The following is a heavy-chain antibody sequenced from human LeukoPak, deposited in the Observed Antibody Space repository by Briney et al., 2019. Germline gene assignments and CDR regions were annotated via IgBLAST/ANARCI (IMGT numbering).Heavy chain of an antibody. CDR1: GFTFSSYS. CDR2: ISSSSSTI. V-gene: IGHV3-48*01. Sequence: GGSLRLSCAASGFTFSSYSMNWVRQAPGKGRKWVSYISSSSSTIYYADSVKGRFTISRDNAKNSLYLQMNSLRAEDTAVYYCARDLRYCSSTSCSNPYYFDYWGQGTLVTVSS. J-gene: IGHJ4*02. D-gene: IGHD2-2*01. CDR3: ARDLRYCSSTSCSNPYYFDY.